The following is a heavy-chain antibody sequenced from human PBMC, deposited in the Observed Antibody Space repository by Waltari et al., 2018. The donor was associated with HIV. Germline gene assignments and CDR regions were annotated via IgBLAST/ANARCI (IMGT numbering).Heavy chain of an antibody. CDR2: IYSRGST. D-gene: IGHD5-12*01. V-gene: IGHV3-53*01. CDR1: GFTVSSNY. J-gene: IGHJ4*02. Sequence: EVQLVESGGGLIQPGGSLRLSCAASGFTVSSNYMSWVRQAPGKGLEWVSVIYSRGSTYYADSVKGRFTISRDNSKNTLYLQMNSLRAEDTAVYYCARASDIVALPFDYWGQGTLVTVSS. CDR3: ARASDIVALPFDY.